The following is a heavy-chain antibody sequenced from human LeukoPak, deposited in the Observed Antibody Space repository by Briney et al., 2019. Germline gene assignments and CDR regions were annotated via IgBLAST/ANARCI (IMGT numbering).Heavy chain of an antibody. CDR3: ATASITVTTRLDY. D-gene: IGHD4-11*01. CDR2: INPSGGST. CDR1: GYTFTSYY. J-gene: IGHJ4*02. V-gene: IGHV1-46*01. Sequence: GASVKVSCKASGYTFTSYYMHWVRQAPGQGLEWMGIINPSGGSTSYAQKFQGRVTMTRDTSTSTVYMELSSLRPEDTAVYYCATASITVTTRLDYWGQGTLVTVSS.